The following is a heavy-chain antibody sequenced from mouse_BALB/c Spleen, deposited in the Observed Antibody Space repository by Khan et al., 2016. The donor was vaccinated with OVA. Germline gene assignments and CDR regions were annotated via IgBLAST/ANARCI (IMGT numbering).Heavy chain of an antibody. CDR3: AGGNYYPWFAY. V-gene: IGHV1S56*01. CDR1: GYTFTTYY. CDR2: IYPGDGST. D-gene: IGHD2-1*01. J-gene: IGHJ3*01. Sequence: VQLQQSGPELVKPGASVKMSCKASGYTFTTYYIHWVKQRPGQGLEWIGWIYPGDGSTKHNEKFKGKTTLTADKSSSTAYMLLSSLTSEDSAIYFCAGGNYYPWFAYWGQGTLVTVSA.